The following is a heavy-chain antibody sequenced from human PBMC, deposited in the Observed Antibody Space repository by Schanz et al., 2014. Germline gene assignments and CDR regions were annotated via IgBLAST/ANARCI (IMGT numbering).Heavy chain of an antibody. CDR2: ISAYNGHT. J-gene: IGHJ3*02. Sequence: QVQLVQSGAEVKKPGASVKVSCEASGYTFTSYGITWVRQAPGQGLEWMGWISAYNGHTTYAQKFQGRVTMTRDTSTSTVYMELSSLRSEDTAVYFCARGPSTGAFDIWGQGTMVTVSS. CDR1: GYTFTSYG. CDR3: ARGPSTGAFDI. V-gene: IGHV1-18*01.